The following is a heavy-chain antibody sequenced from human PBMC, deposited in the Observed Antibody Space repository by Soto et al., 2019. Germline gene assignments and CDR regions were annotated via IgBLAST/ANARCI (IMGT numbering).Heavy chain of an antibody. Sequence: GASVKVSCKASGYTFTSYGISWVRQAPGQGLEWMGWISAYNGNTNYAQKLQGRVTMTTDTSTSTAYMELRSLRSDDTAVYYCARATCSSTSCFYYYYYYMDVWGKGTTVTVSS. D-gene: IGHD2-2*01. J-gene: IGHJ6*03. CDR2: ISAYNGNT. CDR1: GYTFTSYG. CDR3: ARATCSSTSCFYYYYYYMDV. V-gene: IGHV1-18*01.